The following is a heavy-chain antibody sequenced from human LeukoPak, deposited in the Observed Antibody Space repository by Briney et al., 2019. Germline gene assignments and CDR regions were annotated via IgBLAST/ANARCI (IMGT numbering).Heavy chain of an antibody. V-gene: IGHV3-23*01. CDR1: GFTFSTYT. CDR3: AKAASGNWNDVSDY. J-gene: IGHJ4*02. Sequence: SGGSLRLSCAASGFTFSTYTLNWVRQAPGKGLEWVSAISGRGVSTSYADSVRGRFTISRDNSKNTLYLQMNSLRAEDTAVYYCAKAASGNWNDVSDYWGQGTLVTVSS. CDR2: ISGRGVST. D-gene: IGHD1-20*01.